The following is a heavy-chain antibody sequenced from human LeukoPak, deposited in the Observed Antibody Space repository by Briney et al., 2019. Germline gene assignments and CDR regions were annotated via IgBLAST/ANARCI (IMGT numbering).Heavy chain of an antibody. Sequence: GGSLRLSCAASGFTFSSYGMHWVRQAPGKGLEWVAVIWYDGSNKYYADSVKGRFTISRDNSKNTPYLQMNSLRAEDTAVYYCARVCRDGYNYDYWGQGTLVTVSS. V-gene: IGHV3-33*01. CDR3: ARVCRDGYNYDY. CDR2: IWYDGSNK. D-gene: IGHD5-24*01. J-gene: IGHJ4*02. CDR1: GFTFSSYG.